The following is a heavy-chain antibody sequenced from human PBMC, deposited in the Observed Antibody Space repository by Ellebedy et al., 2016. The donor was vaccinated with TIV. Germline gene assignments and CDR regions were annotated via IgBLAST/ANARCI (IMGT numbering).Heavy chain of an antibody. CDR3: ATDGSYGDYLSPAHAFEM. D-gene: IGHD4-17*01. Sequence: GGSLRLSCAVSGFTFSSYWMTWVRQAPGKGLEWVANIIQDGSDKYYVDSVKGRFTISRDNAKNSLYLQMTSLRADDPAVYYCATDGSYGDYLSPAHAFEMWGQGTMVIVSS. J-gene: IGHJ3*02. CDR1: GFTFSSYW. V-gene: IGHV3-7*01. CDR2: IIQDGSDK.